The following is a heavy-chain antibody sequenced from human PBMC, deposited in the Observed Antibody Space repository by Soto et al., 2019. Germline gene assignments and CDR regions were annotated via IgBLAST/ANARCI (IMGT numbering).Heavy chain of an antibody. CDR1: GYTFTSYD. J-gene: IGHJ4*02. CDR3: ARGRGWRDN. V-gene: IGHV1-8*01. Sequence: QVQLVQSGAEVKKPGASVKVSCKASGYTFTSYDINWVRQAAGHGLEWMGWMDPKSGYTDYAQKFQGRVTMTRNTSISTADMELSRLRSEDTAVYYCARGRGWRDNWGQGTLVTVSA. CDR2: MDPKSGYT. D-gene: IGHD6-19*01.